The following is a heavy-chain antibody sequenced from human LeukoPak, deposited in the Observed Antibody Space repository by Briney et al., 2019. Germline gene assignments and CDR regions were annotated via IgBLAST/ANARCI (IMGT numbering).Heavy chain of an antibody. J-gene: IGHJ3*02. CDR3: AGRLWRRDGYNLSAFDI. CDR2: IYYSGST. V-gene: IGHV4-59*01. Sequence: AETLSLTCTVSGGSISSYYWNWIGHPPGKGLDVIGYIYYSGSTNSNPSLKSRVTISVDTSKNQFSLTLGSVTAADTAVYYCAGRLWRRDGYNLSAFDIWGQGTMVTVSS. D-gene: IGHD5-24*01. CDR1: GGSISSYY.